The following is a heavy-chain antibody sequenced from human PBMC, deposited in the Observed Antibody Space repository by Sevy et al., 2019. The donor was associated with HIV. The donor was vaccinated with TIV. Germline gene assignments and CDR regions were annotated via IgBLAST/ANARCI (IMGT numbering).Heavy chain of an antibody. J-gene: IGHJ4*02. CDR2: LSFACGRI. V-gene: IGHV3-23*01. CDR1: GFTFSKYS. D-gene: IGHD2-15*01. Sequence: GGSLRLSCVASGFTFSKYSMSWVRQTPGKGLEWVSTLSFACGRINYADSVKGRFTMSRDDSRNTFYLQMDSLRAEDTAIYYCAREGCSEPHDDWGQGTLVTVSS. CDR3: AREGCSEPHDD.